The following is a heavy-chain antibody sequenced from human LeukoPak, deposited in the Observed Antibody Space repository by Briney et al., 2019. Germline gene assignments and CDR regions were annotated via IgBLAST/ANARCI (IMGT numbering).Heavy chain of an antibody. Sequence: GGSLRLSCEGSEISLNNYWMAWVRQGPGKGLEWVANINRDGRQQNFVDSVKGRFTISRDNARNSLYLQMNNLRDEDTAVYYCVRAMYSYFFDYWGQGTLVSVSS. J-gene: IGHJ4*02. CDR2: INRDGRQQ. D-gene: IGHD3-10*02. CDR1: EISLNNYW. CDR3: VRAMYSYFFDY. V-gene: IGHV3-7*01.